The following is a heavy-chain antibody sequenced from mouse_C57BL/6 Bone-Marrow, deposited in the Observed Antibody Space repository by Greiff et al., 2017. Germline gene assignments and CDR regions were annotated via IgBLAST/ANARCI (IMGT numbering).Heavy chain of an antibody. Sequence: EVQLQQSGAELVKPGASVKLSCTASGFNINDYYIHWVKQRTEQGLEWIGRIDPEDGETKYAPKFKDKATRTADTSSNTAYLQLSSLTSEDTAVYYWTRSLIYYGTNYWGQGTTLTGSS. CDR2: IDPEDGET. CDR1: GFNINDYY. V-gene: IGHV14-2*01. CDR3: TRSLIYYGTNY. J-gene: IGHJ2*01. D-gene: IGHD1-1*01.